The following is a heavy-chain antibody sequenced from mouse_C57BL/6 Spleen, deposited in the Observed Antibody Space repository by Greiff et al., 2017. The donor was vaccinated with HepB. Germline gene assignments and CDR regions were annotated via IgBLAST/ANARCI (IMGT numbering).Heavy chain of an antibody. D-gene: IGHD1-1*01. V-gene: IGHV1-15*01. J-gene: IGHJ2*01. Sequence: QVQLQQSGAELVRPGASVTLSCKASGYTFTDYEMHWVKQTPVHGLEWIGAIDPETGGTAYNQKFKGKAILTADKSSSTAYMELRSLTSEDSAVYYCTITTVVGRGYWGQGTTLTVSS. CDR1: GYTFTDYE. CDR3: TITTVVGRGY. CDR2: IDPETGGT.